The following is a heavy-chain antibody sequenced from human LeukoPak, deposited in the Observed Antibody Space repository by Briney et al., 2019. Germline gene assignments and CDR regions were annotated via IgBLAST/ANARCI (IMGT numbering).Heavy chain of an antibody. Sequence: SETLSLTCTVSGGSISSGDYYWSWIRQPPGKGLEWIGYIYYSGSTNYNPSLKSRVTISVDTSKNQFSLKLSSVTAADTAVYYCARAGYSSGWIDYWGQGTLVTVSS. J-gene: IGHJ4*02. CDR3: ARAGYSSGWIDY. CDR2: IYYSGST. V-gene: IGHV4-61*08. CDR1: GGSISSGDYY. D-gene: IGHD6-19*01.